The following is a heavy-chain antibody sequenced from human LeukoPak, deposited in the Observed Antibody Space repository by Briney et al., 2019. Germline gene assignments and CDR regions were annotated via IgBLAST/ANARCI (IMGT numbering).Heavy chain of an antibody. CDR2: IYYSGST. Sequence: SETLSLTCTVSGGSISSGGYYWSWIRQHPGKGLEWIGYIYYSGSTNYNPSLKSRVTISVDTSKNQFSLKLSSVTAADTAVYYCARGQKIPRGGFDYWGQGTLVTASS. CDR1: GGSISSGGYY. J-gene: IGHJ4*02. CDR3: ARGQKIPRGGFDY. D-gene: IGHD3-10*01. V-gene: IGHV4-61*08.